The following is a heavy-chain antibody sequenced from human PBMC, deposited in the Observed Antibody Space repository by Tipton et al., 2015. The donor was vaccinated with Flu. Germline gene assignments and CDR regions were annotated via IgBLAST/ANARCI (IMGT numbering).Heavy chain of an antibody. CDR3: AGQRLILDDSSGYYDY. Sequence: LSLTCAVSGYSISSGYYWGWIRQPPGKGLEWIGSIYHSGSTYYNPSLKSRVTISVDTPKNQFSLKLSSVTAADTAVYYCAGQRLILDDSSGYYDYWGQGTLVTVSS. CDR1: GYSISSGYY. CDR2: IYHSGST. V-gene: IGHV4-38-2*01. J-gene: IGHJ4*02. D-gene: IGHD3-22*01.